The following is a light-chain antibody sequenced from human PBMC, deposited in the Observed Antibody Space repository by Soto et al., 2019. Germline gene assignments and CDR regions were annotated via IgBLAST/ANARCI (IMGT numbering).Light chain of an antibody. CDR1: KLGDKY. Sequence: SYELTQPPSVSVSPGQTASITCSGDKLGDKYACWYQQKPGQSPVLVIYRDTKRPSGIPERFSGSNSGNTATLTISGTQAMDEADYYCQAWDSGTAGVVFGGGTKVTVL. CDR2: RDT. J-gene: IGLJ2*01. CDR3: QAWDSGTAGVV. V-gene: IGLV3-1*01.